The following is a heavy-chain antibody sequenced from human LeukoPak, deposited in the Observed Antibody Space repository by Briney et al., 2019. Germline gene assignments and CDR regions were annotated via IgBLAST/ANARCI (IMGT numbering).Heavy chain of an antibody. CDR2: IRYDGSNK. CDR1: GFTFSSYG. CDR3: AKKYYYDSSGYSDDAFDI. Sequence: PGGSLRLSCAASGFTFSSYGMHWVRQAPGKGLEWVAFIRYDGSNKYYADSVKGRFTISRDNSKNTLYLQMNSLRAEDTAVYYCAKKYYYDSSGYSDDAFDIWGQGTMVTVSS. D-gene: IGHD3-22*01. V-gene: IGHV3-30*02. J-gene: IGHJ3*02.